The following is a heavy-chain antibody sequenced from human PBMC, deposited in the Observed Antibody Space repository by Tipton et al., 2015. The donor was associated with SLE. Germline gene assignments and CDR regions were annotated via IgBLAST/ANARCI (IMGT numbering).Heavy chain of an antibody. V-gene: IGHV4-59*01. CDR3: ARDSSSWAWDGMDV. D-gene: IGHD6-13*01. Sequence: TLSLTCTVSGGSISSYYWSWIRQPPGKGLEWIGYIYYSGSTNCNPSLKSRVTISVDTSKNQFSLKLSSVTAAGTAVYYCARDSSSWAWDGMDVWGQGTTVTVSS. CDR1: GGSISSYY. CDR2: IYYSGST. J-gene: IGHJ6*02.